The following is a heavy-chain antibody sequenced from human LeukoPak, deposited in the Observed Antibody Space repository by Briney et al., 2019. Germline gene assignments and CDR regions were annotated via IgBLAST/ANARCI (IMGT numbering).Heavy chain of an antibody. CDR2: ISYDGSNK. J-gene: IGHJ4*02. V-gene: IGHV3-30*03. CDR3: ARDKMVGATKLDY. D-gene: IGHD1-26*01. Sequence: PGGSLRLSCAASGFTFSSYGMHWVRQAPGKGLEWVAVISYDGSNKYYADSVKGRFTISRDNSKNTLYLQMNSLRAEDTAVYFCARDKMVGATKLDYWGQGTLVTVSS. CDR1: GFTFSSYG.